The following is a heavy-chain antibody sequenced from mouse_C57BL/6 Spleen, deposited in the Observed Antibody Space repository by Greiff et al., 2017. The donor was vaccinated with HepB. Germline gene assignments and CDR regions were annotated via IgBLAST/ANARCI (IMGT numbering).Heavy chain of an antibody. CDR2: IYPGDGDT. V-gene: IGHV1-80*01. J-gene: IGHJ4*01. D-gene: IGHD6-1*01. CDR3: ARAQPYYYAMDY. CDR1: GYAFSSYW. Sequence: VQLQQSGAELVKPGASVKISCKASGYAFSSYWMNWVKQRPGKGLEWIGQIYPGDGDTNYNGKFKGKATLTADKSSSTAYMQLSSLTSEDSAVYFCARAQPYYYAMDYWGQGTSVTVSS.